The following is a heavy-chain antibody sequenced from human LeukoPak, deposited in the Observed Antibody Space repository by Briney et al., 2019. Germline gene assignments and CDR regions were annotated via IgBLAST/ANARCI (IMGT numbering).Heavy chain of an antibody. Sequence: GGSLRLSCAASGFTFSHYYMSWIRQAPGKGLEWGSYISSSGSTIYYADSVKGRFTISRDNAKNSLYLQMNSLRAEDTAVYYCARDSVAVVFDSWGQGTLVTVSS. CDR2: ISSSGSTI. V-gene: IGHV3-11*01. J-gene: IGHJ4*02. D-gene: IGHD4-23*01. CDR3: ARDSVAVVFDS. CDR1: GFTFSHYY.